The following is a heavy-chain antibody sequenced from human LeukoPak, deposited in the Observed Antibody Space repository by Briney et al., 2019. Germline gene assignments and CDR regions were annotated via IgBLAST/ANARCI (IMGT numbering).Heavy chain of an antibody. V-gene: IGHV4-59*01. CDR2: IYYSEST. J-gene: IGHJ4*02. CDR1: GGSISSSC. D-gene: IGHD3-10*01. Sequence: SETLSLTCSVSGGSISSSCWNWIRQPPGKGLEWIGYIYYSESTHYNPSLKSRVTISVDKSKNQFSLKVNSVTAADTAVYYCARNNDYGSETPGGFDYWGQGTQVTVSS. CDR3: ARNNDYGSETPGGFDY.